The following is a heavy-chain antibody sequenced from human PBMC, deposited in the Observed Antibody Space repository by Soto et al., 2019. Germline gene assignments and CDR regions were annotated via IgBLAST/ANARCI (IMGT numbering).Heavy chain of an antibody. CDR2: IYYSGST. D-gene: IGHD1-20*01. J-gene: IGHJ4*02. CDR3: ARGGYNWNYFDY. V-gene: IGHV4-59*01. CDR1: GGSISSYY. Sequence: TLSLTCTVSGGSISSYYWSWIRQPPGKGLEWIGYIYYSGSTNYNPSLKSRVTISVDTSKNQFSLKLSSVTAADTAVYYCARGGYNWNYFDYWGQGTLVTVSS.